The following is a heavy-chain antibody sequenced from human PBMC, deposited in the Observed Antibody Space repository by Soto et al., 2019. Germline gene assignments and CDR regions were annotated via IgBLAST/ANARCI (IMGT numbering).Heavy chain of an antibody. V-gene: IGHV4-34*01. CDR1: GESFSGYY. CDR3: ARRRRGITMVRGTYAMDV. D-gene: IGHD3-10*01. J-gene: IGHJ6*02. Sequence: QVQLQQWGAGLLKPSETLSLGCAVYGESFSGYYWNWIRQTPGKGLEWIGEITDSGSANYKPSLASRVTISVDTSKKQFSLRLNSVTAADAAVYYCARRRRGITMVRGTYAMDVWGQGTTVTVSS. CDR2: ITDSGSA.